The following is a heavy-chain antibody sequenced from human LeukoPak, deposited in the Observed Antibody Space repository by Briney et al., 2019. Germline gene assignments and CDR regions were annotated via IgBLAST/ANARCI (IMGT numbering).Heavy chain of an antibody. CDR2: INHSGST. V-gene: IGHV4-34*01. Sequence: LEWIGEINHSGSTNYNPSLKSRVTISVDTSKNQFSLKLSSVTAADTAVYYCARGVAAADYWGQGTLVTVSS. D-gene: IGHD6-13*01. CDR3: ARGVAAADY. J-gene: IGHJ4*02.